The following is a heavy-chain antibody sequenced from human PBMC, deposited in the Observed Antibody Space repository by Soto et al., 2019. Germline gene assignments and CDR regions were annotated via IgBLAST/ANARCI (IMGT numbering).Heavy chain of an antibody. J-gene: IGHJ4*02. Sequence: EVQLLESGGGLVQPGGSLRLSCAASGFTFSSYAMSWVRQAPGKGLEWVSAISGSGGSRYYADSVKGRFTISRDNSKNTLDLQMNSLRAEDTAVYYCAKDPWYSYGLFDYWGQGTLVTVSS. V-gene: IGHV3-23*01. CDR3: AKDPWYSYGLFDY. D-gene: IGHD5-18*01. CDR1: GFTFSSYA. CDR2: ISGSGGSR.